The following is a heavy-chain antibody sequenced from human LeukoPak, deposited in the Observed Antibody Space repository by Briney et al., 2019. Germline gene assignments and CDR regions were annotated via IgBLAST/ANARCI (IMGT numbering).Heavy chain of an antibody. J-gene: IGHJ4*02. CDR3: ARGPMGCSSTSCYPYWFDY. D-gene: IGHD2-2*01. CDR1: GFTFSSYS. CDR2: IGHTGSIT. V-gene: IGHV3-48*01. Sequence: GGSLRLSCAGSGFTFSSYSMNWVRHAPGKGLEWVSYIGHTGSITDYADSVKGRFTISRDNAKNSLYLQMNTLRAEDTAVYYCARGPMGCSSTSCYPYWFDYWGQGALVTVSS.